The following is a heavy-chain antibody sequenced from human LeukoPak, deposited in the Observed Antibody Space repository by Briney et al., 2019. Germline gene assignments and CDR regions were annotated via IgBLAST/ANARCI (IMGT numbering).Heavy chain of an antibody. D-gene: IGHD1-7*01. Sequence: SETLSLTCAVSGYAISGGYYRGWIRQPPGKGLEWIGSFYPGGSTYYNPSLKSRVTMSVDTSKNQFSLNLSSVTAADTAVYYCARGTTRLCPDYWGQGTLVIVSS. J-gene: IGHJ4*02. V-gene: IGHV4-38-2*01. CDR2: FYPGGST. CDR1: GYAISGGYY. CDR3: ARGTTRLCPDY.